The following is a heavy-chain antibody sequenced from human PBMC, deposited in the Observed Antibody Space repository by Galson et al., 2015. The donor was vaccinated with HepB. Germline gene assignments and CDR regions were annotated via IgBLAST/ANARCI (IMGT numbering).Heavy chain of an antibody. D-gene: IGHD3-22*01. CDR3: ARGPYYYDSSGYLYYFDY. CDR2: INPSGGST. Sequence: SVKVSCKASGYTFTSYYMHWVRQAPGQGLEWMGIINPSGGSTSYAQKFQGRVTMTRDTSTSTVYMELSSLRSEDTAVYYCARGPYYYDSSGYLYYFDYWGQGTLVTVSS. J-gene: IGHJ4*02. V-gene: IGHV1-46*01. CDR1: GYTFTSYY.